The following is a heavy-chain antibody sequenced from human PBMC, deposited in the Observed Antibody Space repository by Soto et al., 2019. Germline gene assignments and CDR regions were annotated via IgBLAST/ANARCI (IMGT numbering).Heavy chain of an antibody. J-gene: IGHJ4*02. D-gene: IGHD3-3*01. V-gene: IGHV3-33*01. CDR3: ARDGPFYDFVHGFQKRLPAQLYFDY. CDR1: GFVFHSFV. Sequence: QVHLMESGGDVVLPGRSLRLSCETSGFVFHSFVMHWVRQSPGKGLQWVASIWSDGRTKYYADSVKGRFTVSRDNSDSESKMFLHMSSLTTEDTAVYYCARDGPFYDFVHGFQKRLPAQLYFDYWGPGTLVTVSS. CDR2: IWSDGRTK.